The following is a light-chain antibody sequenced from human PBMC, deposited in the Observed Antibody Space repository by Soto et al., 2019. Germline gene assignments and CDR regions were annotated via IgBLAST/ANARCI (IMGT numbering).Light chain of an antibody. CDR1: QSIDNY. Sequence: DIQMTQSPSSLSASVGDRVTITFRASQSIDNYLSWYQQIPGKAPKLLIYAASTLQSGVPSRFSGSGSGTDFTLTITSLQPEDFATYFCQQSYFTPTFGQGTRLEIK. CDR2: AAS. V-gene: IGKV1-39*01. CDR3: QQSYFTPT. J-gene: IGKJ5*01.